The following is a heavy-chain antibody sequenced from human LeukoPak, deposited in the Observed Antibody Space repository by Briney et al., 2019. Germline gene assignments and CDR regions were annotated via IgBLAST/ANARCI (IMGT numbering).Heavy chain of an antibody. V-gene: IGHV3-7*01. CDR2: IKQDGSEK. Sequence: PGGSLRLSCAASGFTFSSYWMSWVRQAPGKGLEWVASIKQDGSEKHYVDSLKGRFTISRDNAKNSLYLQTNSLRAEDTAVSYCARGGSAYIGSSDFPDWGQGPLVTVSS. CDR1: GFTFSSYW. J-gene: IGHJ4*02. D-gene: IGHD6-6*01. CDR3: ARGGSAYIGSSDFPD.